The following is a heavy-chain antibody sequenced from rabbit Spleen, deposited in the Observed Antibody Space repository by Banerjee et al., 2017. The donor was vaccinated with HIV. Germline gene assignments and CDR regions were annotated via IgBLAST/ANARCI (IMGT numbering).Heavy chain of an antibody. CDR1: GFDFSSNHY. CDR2: IEGGTT. J-gene: IGHJ6*01. Sequence: QEQLVESGGGLVQPGGSLKLSCKASGFDFSSNHYMCWVRQAPGKGLEWIACIEGGTTAYATWAKGRFTVSKTSTTVDLKITSPTTEDSATYFCARVFLGNYYGMDLWGQGTLVTVS. D-gene: IGHD4-2*01. V-gene: IGHV1S45*01. CDR3: ARVFLGNYYGMDL.